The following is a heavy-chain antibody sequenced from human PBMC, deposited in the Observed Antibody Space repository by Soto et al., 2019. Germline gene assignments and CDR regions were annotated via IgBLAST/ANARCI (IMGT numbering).Heavy chain of an antibody. Sequence: PSETLSLTCTVSGGSISDSNDHWGWIRQSPGQGLEWIGYIYNSGSTYYNPSLKSRVTISADTSKNQFSLKLSSVTAADTAVYYCARVRREYDHRGPVDYWGQGTLVTVSS. CDR2: IYNSGST. V-gene: IGHV4-31*03. J-gene: IGHJ4*02. CDR3: ARVRREYDHRGPVDY. CDR1: GGSISDSNDH. D-gene: IGHD3-10*01.